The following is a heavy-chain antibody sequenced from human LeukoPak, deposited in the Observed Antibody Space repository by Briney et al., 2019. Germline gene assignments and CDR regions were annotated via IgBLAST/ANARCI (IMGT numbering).Heavy chain of an antibody. Sequence: GGSLRLSCAASGFTFSSYGMSWVRQAPGKGLEWVSAISGSGGSTYYADSVKGRFTISRDNSKNTLYLQMNSLRAEDTAVYYCAKPIAVAVTGYWGQGTLVTVSS. CDR1: GFTFSSYG. CDR3: AKPIAVAVTGY. J-gene: IGHJ4*02. CDR2: ISGSGGST. D-gene: IGHD6-19*01. V-gene: IGHV3-23*01.